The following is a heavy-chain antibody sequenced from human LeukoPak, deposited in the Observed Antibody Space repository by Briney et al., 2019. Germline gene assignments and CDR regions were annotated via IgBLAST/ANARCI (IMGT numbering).Heavy chain of an antibody. Sequence: ASVKVSCKASGYTFTDYYIHRVRQAPGQGLEWMGWINPNSGGTKYAQKFQGRVTMTTDTSISTAYMEMSRLTSDDTAVYYCARDAHNGYEFHDWFDPWGQGALVTVSS. D-gene: IGHD5-12*01. CDR1: GYTFTDYY. V-gene: IGHV1-2*02. J-gene: IGHJ5*02. CDR3: ARDAHNGYEFHDWFDP. CDR2: INPNSGGT.